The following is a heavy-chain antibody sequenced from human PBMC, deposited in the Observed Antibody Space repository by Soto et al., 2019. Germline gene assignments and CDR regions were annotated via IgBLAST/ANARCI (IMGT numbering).Heavy chain of an antibody. CDR1: GGSISSYY. J-gene: IGHJ3*02. CDR2: IYYSGST. Sequence: QVQLQESGPGLVKPSETLSLTCTVSGGSISSYYWSWIRQPPGKGLEWIGYIYYSGSTNYNPSLKSRVTISVDTSKNQFSLKLSSVTAADTAVYYCARGGYCSGGSCYSDSAFDIWGQGTMVTVSS. CDR3: ARGGYCSGGSCYSDSAFDI. V-gene: IGHV4-59*01. D-gene: IGHD2-15*01.